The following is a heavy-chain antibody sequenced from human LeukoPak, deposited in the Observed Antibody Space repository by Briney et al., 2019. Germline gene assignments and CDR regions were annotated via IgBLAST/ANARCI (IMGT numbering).Heavy chain of an antibody. V-gene: IGHV3-9*01. CDR2: ISWHSGRI. D-gene: IGHD1-14*01. Sequence: GRSLRLSCAASGFTFDDYAMHWVRQAPGKGLEWVSGISWHSGRIGYADSVKGRFTISRDNAKNSLYLQMNSLRAEDTAVYYCASDPHHASRMDVWGQGTTVTVSS. J-gene: IGHJ6*02. CDR1: GFTFDDYA. CDR3: ASDPHHASRMDV.